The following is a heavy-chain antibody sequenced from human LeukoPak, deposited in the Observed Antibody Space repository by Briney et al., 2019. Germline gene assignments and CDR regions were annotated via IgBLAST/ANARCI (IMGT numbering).Heavy chain of an antibody. V-gene: IGHV1-46*01. CDR2: VNPSSGST. D-gene: IGHD6-19*01. Sequence: ASVKVSCKASGYIFTDYYIHWVRQAPGQGLEWMGIVNPSSGSTSYVQKFQGRVTMTRDTSTETVYMELSSLTSEDTAVYYCAREIKFSSGCFDYWGQGTLVTVS. J-gene: IGHJ4*02. CDR1: GYIFTDYY. CDR3: AREIKFSSGCFDY.